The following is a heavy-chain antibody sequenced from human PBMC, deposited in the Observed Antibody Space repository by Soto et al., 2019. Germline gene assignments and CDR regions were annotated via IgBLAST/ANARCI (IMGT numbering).Heavy chain of an antibody. Sequence: EVQLVETGGGLIQPGGSLRLSCAASGFTVGTSFMSWVRQAPGKGLEWVSVIYSGGNIYYADSVKGRFTTSRDNSKNTLYLQMNSLRAEDTGVYYCAREGLGGTFDYWGQGTLVTVSS. V-gene: IGHV3-53*02. D-gene: IGHD1-26*01. CDR3: AREGLGGTFDY. CDR2: IYSGGNI. J-gene: IGHJ4*02. CDR1: GFTVGTSF.